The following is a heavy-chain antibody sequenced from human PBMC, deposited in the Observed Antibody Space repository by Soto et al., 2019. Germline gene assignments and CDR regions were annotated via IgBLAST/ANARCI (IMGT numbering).Heavy chain of an antibody. CDR2: ISYDGSHK. J-gene: IGHJ4*02. Sequence: QVQLVESGGGVVQPGRSLRLSCVASGFTFSNYGMGWVRQAPGKGLEWVTLISYDGSHKNNADSVKGRFTISRDNSKNRLYLQMNGLRAEDTAVYYCAKLSHPAPNIWYGNFDYCGQGSLVTVSS. V-gene: IGHV3-30*18. D-gene: IGHD6-13*01. CDR3: AKLSHPAPNIWYGNFDY. CDR1: GFTFSNYG.